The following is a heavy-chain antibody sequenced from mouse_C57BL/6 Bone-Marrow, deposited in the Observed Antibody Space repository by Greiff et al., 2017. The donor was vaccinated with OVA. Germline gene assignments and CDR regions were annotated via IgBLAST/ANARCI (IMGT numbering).Heavy chain of an antibody. J-gene: IGHJ4*01. CDR3: AVAMDY. CDR1: GYAFTTSC. CDR2: INPGSGGT. Sequence: QVQLQQSGAELVRPGTSVKVCCKASGYAFTTSCLEWVKQRPGQGLEWIGVINPGSGGTNYDEKFKGKATLTADKSSSTAYMQLSSLTSEDSAVYFCAVAMDYWGQGTSVTVSS. V-gene: IGHV1-54*01.